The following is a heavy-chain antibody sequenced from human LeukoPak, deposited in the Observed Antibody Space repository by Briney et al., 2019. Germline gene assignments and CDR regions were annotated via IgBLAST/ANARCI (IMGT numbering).Heavy chain of an antibody. CDR1: GFTFSGYA. V-gene: IGHV3-23*01. Sequence: GGSLRLSCAASGFTFSGYAMSWVRQAPGKGLEWVSAISGSGGSTYYADSVKGRFTISRDNSKNTLYLQMNSLRAEDTAVYYCAKDVRPAQNYFDYWGQGTLVTVPS. CDR3: AKDVRPAQNYFDY. CDR2: ISGSGGST. J-gene: IGHJ4*02.